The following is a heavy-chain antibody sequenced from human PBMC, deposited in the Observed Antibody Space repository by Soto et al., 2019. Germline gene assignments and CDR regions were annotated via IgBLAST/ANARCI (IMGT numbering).Heavy chain of an antibody. J-gene: IGHJ6*02. CDR1: GFTFSSYA. D-gene: IGHD1-1*01. CDR3: ARGGAGSVLYYYGMDV. V-gene: IGHV3-30-3*01. Sequence: GGSLRLSCAASGFTFSSYAMHWVRQAPGKGLEWVAVISYDGSNKYYADSVKGRFTISRDNSKNTLYLQMNSLRAEDTAVYYCARGGAGSVLYYYGMDVWGQGTTVTVSS. CDR2: ISYDGSNK.